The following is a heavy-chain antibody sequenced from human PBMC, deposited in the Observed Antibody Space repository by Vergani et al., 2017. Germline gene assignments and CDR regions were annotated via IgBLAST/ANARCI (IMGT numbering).Heavy chain of an antibody. Sequence: QVQLVQSGAEVKKPGASVKVSCKASGYTFTSYGISWVRQAPGQGLEWMGWISAYNGNTNYAQKLQGRGTMTNDTSTSTAYMELRSLRSDDTAVYYCAREWGYCSSTSCPNWFDPWGQGTLVTVSS. D-gene: IGHD2-2*01. CDR1: GYTFTSYG. V-gene: IGHV1-18*04. CDR3: AREWGYCSSTSCPNWFDP. CDR2: ISAYNGNT. J-gene: IGHJ5*02.